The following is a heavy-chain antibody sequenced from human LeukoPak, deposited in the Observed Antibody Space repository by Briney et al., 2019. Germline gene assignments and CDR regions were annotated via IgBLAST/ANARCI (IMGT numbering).Heavy chain of an antibody. CDR1: GYTFTGYY. CDR2: INPNSGGT. V-gene: IGHV1-2*02. J-gene: IGHJ4*02. CDR3: ARDADYSSGWYVY. Sequence: ASVKVSCKASGYTFTGYYMHWARQAPGQGLEWMGWINPNSGGTNYAQKFQGRVTMTRDTSISTAYMELSRLRSDDTAVYYCARDADYSSGWYVYWGQGTLVTVSS. D-gene: IGHD6-19*01.